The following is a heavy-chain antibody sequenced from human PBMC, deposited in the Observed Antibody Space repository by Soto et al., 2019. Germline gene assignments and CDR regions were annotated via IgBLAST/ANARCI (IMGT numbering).Heavy chain of an antibody. CDR1: GYTFSNYG. J-gene: IGHJ6*02. CDR2: ISAYNCNT. CDR3: ARIVDCSSTTCSSPTRFHMRGYYYYYGMDV. V-gene: IGHV1-18*01. Sequence: QVRLVQSAAEVKKPGASVRVSCKASGYTFSNYGITWVRQAPVQGLEWMGWISAYNCNTHFAKKFQGRVTITTATPTTTSLMELNSLRSDDKAVYYCARIVDCSSTTCSSPTRFHMRGYYYYYGMDVWGPGTKVTVSS. D-gene: IGHD2-2*01.